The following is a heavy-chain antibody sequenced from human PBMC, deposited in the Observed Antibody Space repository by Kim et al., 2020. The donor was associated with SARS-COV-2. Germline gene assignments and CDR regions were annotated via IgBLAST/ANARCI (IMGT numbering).Heavy chain of an antibody. Sequence: SETLSLTCTVSGGSISSGGYYWSWIRQHPGKGLEWIGYIYYSGSTYYNPSLKSRVTISVDTSKNQFSLKLSSVTAADTAVYYCARGRQNRDGYNPPRYFDLWGRGTLVTVSS. J-gene: IGHJ2*01. D-gene: IGHD5-12*01. V-gene: IGHV4-31*03. CDR1: GGSISSGGYY. CDR3: ARGRQNRDGYNPPRYFDL. CDR2: IYYSGST.